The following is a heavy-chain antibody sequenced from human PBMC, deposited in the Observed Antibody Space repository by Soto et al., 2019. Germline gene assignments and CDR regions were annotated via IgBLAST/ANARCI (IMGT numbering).Heavy chain of an antibody. V-gene: IGHV3-30*04. CDR2: ISYDGINQ. Sequence: QPWGSLRLSCAASGFTFISYAIHFFRHSPFKWLEWVAVISYDGINQYYTDSVKGRFTISRDTSKNTLSLQMNSLRAEDTAVYYCARDNAIYIYGRGFDSWGQGTLVTVSS. CDR3: ARDNAIYIYGRGFDS. J-gene: IGHJ4*02. CDR1: GFTFISYA. D-gene: IGHD5-18*01.